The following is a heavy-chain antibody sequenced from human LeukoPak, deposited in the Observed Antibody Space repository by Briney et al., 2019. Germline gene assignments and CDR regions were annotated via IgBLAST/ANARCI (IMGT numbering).Heavy chain of an antibody. V-gene: IGHV4-59*01. Sequence: SETLSLTCTVSGGSISSYYWSWIRQPPGKGLEWIGYIYYSGSTNYNPSLKSRVTISVDTSKNQFSLKLSSVTAADTAVYYCARVGSGGAWFDFWGQGTLVSVSS. CDR2: IYYSGST. D-gene: IGHD6-19*01. CDR1: GGSISSYY. CDR3: ARVGSGGAWFDF. J-gene: IGHJ4*02.